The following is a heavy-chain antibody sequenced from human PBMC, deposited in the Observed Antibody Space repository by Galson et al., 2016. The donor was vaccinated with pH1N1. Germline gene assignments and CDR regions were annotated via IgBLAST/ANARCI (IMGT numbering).Heavy chain of an antibody. V-gene: IGHV4-61*02. CDR1: GGSINSDNYY. Sequence: TLSLTCTVSGGSINSDNYYWSWIRQPAGKGLEWIGRIYPSGGTNYNPSLKSRVIISVDTSKNQFSLKLNSLTAADSAVYYCARQAYDISWFFGGFDIWGQGTMVTVSS. CDR2: IYPSGGT. CDR3: ARQAYDISWFFGGFDI. J-gene: IGHJ3*02. D-gene: IGHD6-13*01.